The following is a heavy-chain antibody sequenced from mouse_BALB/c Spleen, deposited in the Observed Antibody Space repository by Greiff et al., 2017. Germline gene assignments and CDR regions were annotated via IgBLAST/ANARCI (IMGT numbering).Heavy chain of an antibody. CDR2: INPDSSTI. CDR3: ARPNYGSLAWFAY. V-gene: IGHV4-1*02. Sequence: EVQVVESGGGLVQPGGSLKLSCAASGFDFSRYWMSWVRQAPGKGLEWIGEINPDSSTINYTPSLKDKFIISRDNAKNTLYLQMSKVRSEDTALYYCARPNYGSLAWFAYWGQGTLVTVSA. D-gene: IGHD1-2*01. CDR1: GFDFSRYW. J-gene: IGHJ3*01.